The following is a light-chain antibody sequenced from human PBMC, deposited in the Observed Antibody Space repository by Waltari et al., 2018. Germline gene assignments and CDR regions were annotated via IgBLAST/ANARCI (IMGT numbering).Light chain of an antibody. CDR2: WAS. Sequence: DIVMTQSPDSLAVSLGERATINCKSGQSILYNFNSKKYLAWYQQKPGQPPKLLISWASIRESGVPDRFSGSGSGTDFALTISSLQAEDVAVYYCQQYYTNPITFGPGTKLEIK. CDR3: QQYYTNPIT. CDR1: QSILYNFNSKKY. V-gene: IGKV4-1*01. J-gene: IGKJ3*01.